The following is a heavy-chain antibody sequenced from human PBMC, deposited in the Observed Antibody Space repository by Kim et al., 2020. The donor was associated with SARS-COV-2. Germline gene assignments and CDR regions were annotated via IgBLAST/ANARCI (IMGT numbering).Heavy chain of an antibody. Sequence: GGSLRLSCSASGFTFSSYAMHWVRQAPGKGLEYVSAISSNGGSTYYADSVKGRFTISRDNSKNTLYLQMSSLRAEDTAVYYCWVWQNVHPHPTKCMDVWGQGTTVTVSS. V-gene: IGHV3-64D*06. CDR1: GFTFSSYA. CDR3: WVWQNVHPHPTKCMDV. CDR2: ISSNGGST. J-gene: IGHJ6*02. D-gene: IGHD6-13*01.